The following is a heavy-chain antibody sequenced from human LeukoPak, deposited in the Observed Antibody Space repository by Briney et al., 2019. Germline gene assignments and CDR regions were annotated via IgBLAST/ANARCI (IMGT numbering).Heavy chain of an antibody. CDR2: FDPEDGET. D-gene: IGHD2-8*01. J-gene: IGHJ4*02. Sequence: GASVKVSCKVSGYTLTELSMHWVRQAPGKGLEGMGGFDPEDGETIYAQKFQGRVTMTEDTSTDKAYMELSSLRSEDTAVYYCATGCTNGVCSLFDYWGQGTLVTVSS. V-gene: IGHV1-24*01. CDR3: ATGCTNGVCSLFDY. CDR1: GYTLTELS.